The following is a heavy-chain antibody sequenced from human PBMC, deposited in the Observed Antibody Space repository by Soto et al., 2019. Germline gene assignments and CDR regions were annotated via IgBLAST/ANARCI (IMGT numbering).Heavy chain of an antibody. CDR2: ISTHGDST. CDR3: AREGMSRPRWVFDY. D-gene: IGHD6-13*01. V-gene: IGHV3-64*01. Sequence: EVQLVESGGGLVQPGGSLRLSCAASGFTFGSYPMHWVRQAPGKGLEYVSAISTHGDSTFYANSVKSRFTISRDNSKNALYLQMGSLRAEDMGVYYCAREGMSRPRWVFDYWGQGTLVTASS. J-gene: IGHJ4*02. CDR1: GFTFGSYP.